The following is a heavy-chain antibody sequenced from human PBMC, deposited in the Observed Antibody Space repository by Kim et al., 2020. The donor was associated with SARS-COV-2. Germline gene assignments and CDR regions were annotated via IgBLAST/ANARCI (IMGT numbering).Heavy chain of an antibody. CDR1: GFTFNNYA. D-gene: IGHD6-19*01. J-gene: IGHJ1*01. Sequence: GGSLRLSCAASGFTFNNYAMSWVRQAPGKGLEWVSGIRDSGGSTKYADSVKGRFSISRDNSKNTLYLQMDSLRAEDTAVYYCDKVTSGNSGWFEYFQHWGQSTLVTVSS. CDR3: DKVTSGNSGWFEYFQH. CDR2: IRDSGGST. V-gene: IGHV3-23*01.